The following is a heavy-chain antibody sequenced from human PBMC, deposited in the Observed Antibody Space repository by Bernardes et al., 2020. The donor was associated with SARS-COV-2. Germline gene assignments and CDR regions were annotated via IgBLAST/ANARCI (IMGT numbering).Heavy chain of an antibody. CDR2: IYYSGST. V-gene: IGHV4-39*01. J-gene: IGHJ5*02. CDR3: ASTYYYGSGSGKWFDP. CDR1: GVSISSTSYY. Sequence: SETLSLTCTVSGVSISSTSYYWGRIRQPPGKGLEWNGTIYYSGSTYYNPSLQSRVTISVDTSKNQFSLKLSSVTAADTALYYCASTYYYGSGSGKWFDPWGQGTLVTVSS. D-gene: IGHD3-10*01.